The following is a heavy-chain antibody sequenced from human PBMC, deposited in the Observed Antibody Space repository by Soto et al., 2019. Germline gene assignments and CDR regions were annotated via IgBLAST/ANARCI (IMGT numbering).Heavy chain of an antibody. Sequence: EVQLVESGGGLIQPGGSLRLSCAASGFTVSSNYMSWVRQAPGKGLEWVSVIYSGGSTYYADSVKSRFTISRDNSKNTLYLQMNSLRAEDTAVYYCARDPSEYSSSSGYWGQGTLVTVSS. CDR3: ARDPSEYSSSSGY. CDR1: GFTVSSNY. D-gene: IGHD6-6*01. V-gene: IGHV3-53*01. J-gene: IGHJ4*02. CDR2: IYSGGST.